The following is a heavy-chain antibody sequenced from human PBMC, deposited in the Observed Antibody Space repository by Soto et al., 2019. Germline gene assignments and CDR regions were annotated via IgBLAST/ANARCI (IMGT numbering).Heavy chain of an antibody. CDR3: ARGGLGYCSGGSCYSAELSRYYYGMDV. D-gene: IGHD2-15*01. Sequence: QVQLQESGPGLVKPSQTLSLTCTVSGGSISSGGYYCSWIRQHPGKGLEWIGYIYYSGSTYYNPSLKSRVTISVDTSKNQFSLKLSSVTAADTAVYYCARGGLGYCSGGSCYSAELSRYYYGMDVWGQGTTVTVSS. CDR2: IYYSGST. CDR1: GGSISSGGYY. J-gene: IGHJ6*02. V-gene: IGHV4-31*03.